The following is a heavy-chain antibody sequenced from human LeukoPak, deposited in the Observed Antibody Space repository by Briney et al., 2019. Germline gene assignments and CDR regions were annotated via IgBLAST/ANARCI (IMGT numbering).Heavy chain of an antibody. Sequence: GGSLRLSCAPSGFTFSGYDMHWVRQAPGKGLEWVAVISYDGSNKYYADSVKGRFTISRDNFKNTLYVEMNNLRAADTAVYYCARSYGIRGGGDYWGQGTLATVSS. J-gene: IGHJ4*02. V-gene: IGHV3-30-3*01. D-gene: IGHD3-10*01. CDR2: ISYDGSNK. CDR3: ARSYGIRGGGDY. CDR1: GFTFSGYD.